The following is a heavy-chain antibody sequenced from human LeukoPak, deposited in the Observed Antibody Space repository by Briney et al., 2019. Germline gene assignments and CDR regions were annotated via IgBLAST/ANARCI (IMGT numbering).Heavy chain of an antibody. Sequence: PGGSLRLSCAASGFTFSSYWMSWVRQAPGKGLEGVANIKQDGSEKHYVDSVKGRFTISRDNAKNSLYLQMNSLRAEDTAVYYWAREVTTGGLGQWGQGPLVTVSS. CDR2: IKQDGSEK. D-gene: IGHD4-11*01. CDR3: AREVTTGGLGQ. J-gene: IGHJ1*01. V-gene: IGHV3-7*01. CDR1: GFTFSSYW.